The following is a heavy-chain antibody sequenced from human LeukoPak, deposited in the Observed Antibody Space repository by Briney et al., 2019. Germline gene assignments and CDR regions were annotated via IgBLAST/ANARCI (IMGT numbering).Heavy chain of an antibody. CDR2: IYPDDSDT. Sequence: GESLKISCKGSGYIFTSYGIGWVRQMPGKGLEWMGIIYPDDSDTRYSPSFQGQVTISADKSVSTAYLQWSSLKASDTAVYYCARSYSSSWYFDYWGQGTLVTVSS. CDR1: GYIFTSYG. D-gene: IGHD6-13*01. J-gene: IGHJ4*02. V-gene: IGHV5-51*01. CDR3: ARSYSSSWYFDY.